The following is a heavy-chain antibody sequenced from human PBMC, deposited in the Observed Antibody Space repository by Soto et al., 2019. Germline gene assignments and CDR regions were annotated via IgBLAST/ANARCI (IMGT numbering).Heavy chain of an antibody. V-gene: IGHV3-11*01. CDR3: ARDIRGAN. Sequence: QVQLVESGGGLVKPGGSLRLSCTASGFTFTDHYMTWIRQAPGKGLEWVSYLNSGGSNIYYADSVRGRLTISRDNAKNSVYLQMSSLRAEDTAIYYCARDIRGANWGQGTLVIVSS. J-gene: IGHJ4*02. CDR2: LNSGGSNI. CDR1: GFTFTDHY. D-gene: IGHD3-10*01.